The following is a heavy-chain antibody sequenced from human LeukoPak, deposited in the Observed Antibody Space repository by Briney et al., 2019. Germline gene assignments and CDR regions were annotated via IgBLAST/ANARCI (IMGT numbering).Heavy chain of an antibody. CDR1: GFTFSSYG. D-gene: IGHD6-13*01. J-gene: IGHJ4*02. V-gene: IGHV3-33*01. Sequence: GGSLGLSCAASGFTFSSYGMHWVRQAPGKGLEWVSLIWYDGNNKYYADSVKGRFIISRDNSKDTLFLQMNSLRVEDTAVYYCARRIAAAGFDYWGQGTLVTVSS. CDR2: IWYDGNNK. CDR3: ARRIAAAGFDY.